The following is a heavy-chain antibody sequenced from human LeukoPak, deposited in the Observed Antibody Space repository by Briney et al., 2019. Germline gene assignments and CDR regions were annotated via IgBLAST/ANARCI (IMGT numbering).Heavy chain of an antibody. Sequence: ASVKVSCKASGYTFTGYYMHWVRQAPGQGLEWMGRINPNSGGTNYAQKFQGRVTMTRDTSISTAYMELRRLRSDDTAVYYCARDRVWNYDILTGYRAYNWFDPWGQGTLVTVSS. V-gene: IGHV1-2*06. CDR3: ARDRVWNYDILTGYRAYNWFDP. J-gene: IGHJ5*02. CDR2: INPNSGGT. D-gene: IGHD3-9*01. CDR1: GYTFTGYY.